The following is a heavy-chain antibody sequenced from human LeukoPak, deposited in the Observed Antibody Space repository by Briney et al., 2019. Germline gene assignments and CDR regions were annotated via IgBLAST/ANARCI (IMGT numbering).Heavy chain of an antibody. Sequence: SVKVSCKASGGTFSSYAISWVRQAPGQGLEWMGRIIPILGIANYAQKFQGRVTITADKSTSTAYMELSSLRSEDTAVYYCARVPGKAVAVDYSDYWGQGTLVTVSS. CDR2: IIPILGIA. D-gene: IGHD6-19*01. CDR3: ARVPGKAVAVDYSDY. CDR1: GGTFSSYA. J-gene: IGHJ4*02. V-gene: IGHV1-69*04.